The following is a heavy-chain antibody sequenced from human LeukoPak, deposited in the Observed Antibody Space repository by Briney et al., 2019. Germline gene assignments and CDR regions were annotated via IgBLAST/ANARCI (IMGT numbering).Heavy chain of an antibody. D-gene: IGHD1-26*01. CDR2: INHSGST. V-gene: IGHV4-34*01. Sequence: PSETLSLTCAVYGGSFSGCYWSWIRQPPGKGLEWIGEINHSGSTNYNPSLKSRVTISVDTSKNQFSLKLSSVTAADTAVYYCARGRLLYSGSYYGVNYWGQGTLVTVSS. J-gene: IGHJ4*02. CDR3: ARGRLLYSGSYYGVNY. CDR1: GGSFSGCY.